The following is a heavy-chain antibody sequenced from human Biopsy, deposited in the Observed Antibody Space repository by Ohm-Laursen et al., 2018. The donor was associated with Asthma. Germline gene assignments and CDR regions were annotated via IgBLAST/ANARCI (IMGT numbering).Heavy chain of an antibody. Sequence: TLSLTCTVSGDSISSGGYYWSWIRQHPGEGLEWIGYIYYSGTTYYNPSLKSRVTISVDTSKNQFSLKLTSVTAADTAVYYCARDRRVRFLEWPPAMDVWGQGTTVTVSS. CDR2: IYYSGTT. CDR1: GDSISSGGYY. J-gene: IGHJ6*02. V-gene: IGHV4-31*03. D-gene: IGHD3-3*01. CDR3: ARDRRVRFLEWPPAMDV.